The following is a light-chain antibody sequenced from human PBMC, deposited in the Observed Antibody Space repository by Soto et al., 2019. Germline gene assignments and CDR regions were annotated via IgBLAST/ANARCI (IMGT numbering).Light chain of an antibody. CDR3: QQRSNWPLS. J-gene: IGKJ4*01. Sequence: EIVLTQSPATLSLSPGERATLSCMASQSVSSYLAWYQQKPGQAPRLLIYDASNRATGIPARFSGSGSGTDVTLTIGSLEPEDFAVYYCQQRSNWPLSFGGGTKVEIK. CDR1: QSVSSY. CDR2: DAS. V-gene: IGKV3-11*01.